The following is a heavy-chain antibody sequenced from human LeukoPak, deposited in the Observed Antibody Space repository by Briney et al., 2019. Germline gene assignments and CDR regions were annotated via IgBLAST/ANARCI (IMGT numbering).Heavy chain of an antibody. CDR1: GFTFDDYA. Sequence: PGGSLRLSCAASGFTFDDYAMHWVRQAPGKGLEWVSGISWNSGSIGYADSVKGRFTISRENSKNTLYLQMNSLRAEDTAVYYCARVAHWGQGTLVTVSS. V-gene: IGHV3-9*01. J-gene: IGHJ4*02. CDR3: ARVAH. CDR2: ISWNSGSI.